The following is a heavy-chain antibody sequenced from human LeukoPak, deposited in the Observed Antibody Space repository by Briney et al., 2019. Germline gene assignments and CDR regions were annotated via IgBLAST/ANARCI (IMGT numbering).Heavy chain of an antibody. CDR3: ARVTGDAFDI. J-gene: IGHJ3*02. CDR1: GFTFASYS. CDR2: ISGDSTYI. V-gene: IGHV3-21*01. D-gene: IGHD1-14*01. Sequence: GGSLRLSCAASGFTFASYSMNWVRQAPGKGLEWVSSISGDSTYIYNAGSVKGRFTISRDNAQASLYLQMISLRADDTAVYYCARVTGDAFDIWGQGTMVTVSS.